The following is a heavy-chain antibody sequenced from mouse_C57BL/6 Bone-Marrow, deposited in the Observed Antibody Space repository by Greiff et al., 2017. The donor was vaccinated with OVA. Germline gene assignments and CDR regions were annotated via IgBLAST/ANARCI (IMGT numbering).Heavy chain of an antibody. Sequence: QVQLQQSGAELARPGASVTLSCKASGYTFTSYGLSWVKQRTGQGLEWIGEIYPRSGNTYYNEKFKGKATLTADKSSSTAYMELGSLTSEDSAVYFCAREGGYYGNYEGAMDYWGQGTSVTVSS. CDR2: IYPRSGNT. V-gene: IGHV1-81*01. J-gene: IGHJ4*01. CDR3: AREGGYYGNYEGAMDY. D-gene: IGHD2-1*01. CDR1: GYTFTSYG.